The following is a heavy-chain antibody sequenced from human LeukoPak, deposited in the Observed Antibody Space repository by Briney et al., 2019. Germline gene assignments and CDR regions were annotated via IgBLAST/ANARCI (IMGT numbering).Heavy chain of an antibody. CDR2: ISGSGGST. CDR3: AKDPGYSYGYEAYYFDY. J-gene: IGHJ4*02. Sequence: PGGSLRLSCAASGFTFSSYDMSWVRQAPGKGLEWVSAISGSGGSTYYADSVKGRFTISRDNSKNTLYLQMNSLRAEDTAVYYCAKDPGYSYGYEAYYFDYWGQGTLVTVSS. CDR1: GFTFSSYD. V-gene: IGHV3-23*01. D-gene: IGHD5-18*01.